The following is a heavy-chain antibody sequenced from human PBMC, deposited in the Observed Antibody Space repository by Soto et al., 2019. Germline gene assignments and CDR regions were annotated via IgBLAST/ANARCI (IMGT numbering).Heavy chain of an antibody. CDR3: ARRPRIAAAGDYYGRDV. V-gene: IGHV1-3*01. D-gene: IGHD6-13*01. J-gene: IGHJ6*02. Sequence: ASVKVSCKASGSTFTSYAMHWVRPAPGQRLEWMGWINAGNGNTKYSQKFQGRVTITRATSESTAYMELSRLRSEDTAVYYCARRPRIAAAGDYYGRDVWGQGTTVTVSS. CDR1: GSTFTSYA. CDR2: INAGNGNT.